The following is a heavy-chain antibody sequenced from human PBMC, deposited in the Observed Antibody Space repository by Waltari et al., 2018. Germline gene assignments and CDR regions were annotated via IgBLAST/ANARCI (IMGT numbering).Heavy chain of an antibody. CDR2: INHSGST. D-gene: IGHD3-3*01. CDR3: ARRKAIFGVVLPFDY. Sequence: QVQLQQWGAGLLTPSETLSLTCAVYGGSFSGSYWSWIRQPPGKGLEWIGEINHSGSTNYNPSLKSRVTISVDTSKNQFSLKLSSVTAADTAVYYCARRKAIFGVVLPFDYWGQGTLVTVSS. CDR1: GGSFSGSY. V-gene: IGHV4-34*01. J-gene: IGHJ4*02.